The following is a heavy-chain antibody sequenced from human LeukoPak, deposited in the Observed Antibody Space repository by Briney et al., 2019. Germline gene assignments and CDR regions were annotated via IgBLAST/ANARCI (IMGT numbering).Heavy chain of an antibody. CDR3: ASARYSGRVGAIRD. V-gene: IGHV4-34*01. CDR2: IHYSGSA. Sequence: SETLSLTCAVYGGSFSGYYWTWIRQPPGKGLEWIGEIHYSGSATYNPSLKSRVTISVDTSKNQFSLKLSSVTAADTAVYYCASARYSGRVGAIRDWGQGTLVTVSS. CDR1: GGSFSGYY. D-gene: IGHD1-26*01. J-gene: IGHJ4*02.